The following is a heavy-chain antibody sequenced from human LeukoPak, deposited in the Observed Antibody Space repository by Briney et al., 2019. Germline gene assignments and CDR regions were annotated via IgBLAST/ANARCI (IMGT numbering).Heavy chain of an antibody. CDR1: GFTFSSYW. Sequence: GGSLRLSCAASGFTFSSYWMHWVRQAPGKGLVWVSRINSDGSSTSYADSVKGRFTISRDNAKNTLYLQMNSLRAEDTAVYYCAKIGRSYDFWTGYYEEEVDYMDVWGKGTTVTVSS. CDR3: AKIGRSYDFWTGYYEEEVDYMDV. D-gene: IGHD3-3*01. CDR2: INSDGSST. J-gene: IGHJ6*03. V-gene: IGHV3-74*01.